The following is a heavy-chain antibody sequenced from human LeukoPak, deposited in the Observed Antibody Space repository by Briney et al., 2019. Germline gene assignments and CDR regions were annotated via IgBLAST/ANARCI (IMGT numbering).Heavy chain of an antibody. Sequence: GASVKVSCKASGGTFSSYAISWVRQAPGQGLEWMGRIIPILGIANYAEKFQGRVTITADKSTSTAYMELSSLRSEDTAVYYCARETLNYYDSSGYYSYWGQGTLVTVSS. D-gene: IGHD3-22*01. J-gene: IGHJ4*02. CDR3: ARETLNYYDSSGYYSY. V-gene: IGHV1-69*04. CDR1: GGTFSSYA. CDR2: IIPILGIA.